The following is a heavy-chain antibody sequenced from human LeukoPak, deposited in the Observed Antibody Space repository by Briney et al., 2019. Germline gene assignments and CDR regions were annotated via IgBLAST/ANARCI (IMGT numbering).Heavy chain of an antibody. D-gene: IGHD2-2*01. CDR2: ISGSGGST. Sequence: GGSLRPSCAASGFTFSSYAMSWVRQAPGKGLEWVSAISGSGGSTYYADSVKGRFTISRDNSKNTLYLQMNSLRAEDTAVYYCAKFVSPLLWGVLYYFDYWGQGTLVTVSS. CDR3: AKFVSPLLWGVLYYFDY. CDR1: GFTFSSYA. J-gene: IGHJ4*02. V-gene: IGHV3-23*01.